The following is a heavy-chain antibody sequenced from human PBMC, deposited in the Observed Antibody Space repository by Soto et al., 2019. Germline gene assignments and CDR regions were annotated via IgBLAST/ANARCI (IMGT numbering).Heavy chain of an antibody. Sequence: QTLSLTCAITGDSVSSNSAGWSWVRQSPSRGLEWLGRTYYRSKWYYEYAVSVRGRITINPDTSKNQYSLQLNSVTPEDTAVYFCARGEQYSGRIFDYWGQGTLVTASS. J-gene: IGHJ4*01. CDR2: TYYRSKWYY. D-gene: IGHD1-26*01. CDR1: GDSVSSNSAG. CDR3: ARGEQYSGRIFDY. V-gene: IGHV6-1*01.